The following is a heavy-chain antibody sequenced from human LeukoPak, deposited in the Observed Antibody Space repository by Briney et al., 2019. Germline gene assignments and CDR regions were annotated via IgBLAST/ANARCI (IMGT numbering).Heavy chain of an antibody. V-gene: IGHV3-48*01. CDR3: ARPAAYCGGDCYWAFDY. Sequence: GGSLRLSCAASGFTFSSYAMGWVRQAPGKGLEWVSYISSSSSTIYYADSVKGRFTISRDNAKNSLYLQMNSLRAEDTAVYYCARPAAYCGGDCYWAFDYWGQGTLVTVSS. CDR2: ISSSSSTI. CDR1: GFTFSSYA. J-gene: IGHJ4*02. D-gene: IGHD2-21*01.